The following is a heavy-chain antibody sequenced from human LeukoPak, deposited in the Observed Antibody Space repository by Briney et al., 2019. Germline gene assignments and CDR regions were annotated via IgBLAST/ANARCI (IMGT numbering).Heavy chain of an antibody. V-gene: IGHV4-59*08. CDR1: GGSMSSYY. CDR2: IYYSGST. Sequence: SGTLSLTCTVSGGSMSSYYWSWIRQPPGKGLEWIGYIYYSGSTKYTPSLKSRVTISVDTSKNQFSLKLSSVTAADTAVYYCARGARAGYNLEPFDYWGQGTLVTVSS. D-gene: IGHD5-24*01. J-gene: IGHJ4*02. CDR3: ARGARAGYNLEPFDY.